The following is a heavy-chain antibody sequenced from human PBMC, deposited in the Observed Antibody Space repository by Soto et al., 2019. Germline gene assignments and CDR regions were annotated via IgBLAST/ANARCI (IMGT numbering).Heavy chain of an antibody. D-gene: IGHD6-19*01. CDR1: GFTFSSYG. Sequence: GGSLRLSCAASGFTFSSYGMHWVRQAPGKGLEWVAVIWYDGSNKYYADSVKGRFTISRDNSKNTLYLQMNSLRAEDTAVYYCARDLPPVAGTSLVDYWGQGTLVTVSS. V-gene: IGHV3-33*01. CDR3: ARDLPPVAGTSLVDY. J-gene: IGHJ4*02. CDR2: IWYDGSNK.